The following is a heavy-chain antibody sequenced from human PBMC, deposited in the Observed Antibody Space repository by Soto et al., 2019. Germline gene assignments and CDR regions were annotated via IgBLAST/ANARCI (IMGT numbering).Heavy chain of an antibody. J-gene: IGHJ6*02. D-gene: IGHD6-13*01. CDR2: INSDGSST. CDR3: ARRQPYYYYYGMDV. V-gene: IGHV3-74*01. Sequence: GGSLRLSCAASGFTFSSYWMQWVRQAPGKGLVWVSRINSDGSSTSYADSVKGRFTISRDNAKNTLYLQMNSLRAEDTAVYYCARRQPYYYYYGMDVWRQGTTVTVSS. CDR1: GFTFSSYW.